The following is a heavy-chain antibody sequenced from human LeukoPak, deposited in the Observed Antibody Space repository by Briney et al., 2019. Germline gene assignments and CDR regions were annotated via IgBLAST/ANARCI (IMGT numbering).Heavy chain of an antibody. Sequence: SVKVSCKASGYTFSNSGIVWVRQAPGQGLEWMGVFIPILGTANSTQRFHDRLTITADISTNTAYMELSSLRSEDTAVYFCAAIPVFGVVLHQEPVWGKGTTVTVSS. CDR2: FIPILGTA. CDR3: AAIPVFGVVLHQEPV. CDR1: GYTFSNSG. D-gene: IGHD3-3*01. V-gene: IGHV1-69*10. J-gene: IGHJ6*04.